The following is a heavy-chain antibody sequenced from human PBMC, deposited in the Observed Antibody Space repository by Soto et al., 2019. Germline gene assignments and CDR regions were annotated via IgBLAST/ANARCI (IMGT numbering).Heavy chain of an antibody. CDR2: ISSSGGRT. Sequence: GGTMRLSCFASGVPFSNSAMSWVRQVPGKGLEWAAGISSSGGRTNYADSVKGRFTISRDNSKDTLYLQMNSLRAEDTALYYCAKVQEFCGFNCYIVDSWGQGGL. D-gene: IGHD2-21*02. CDR3: AKVQEFCGFNCYIVDS. J-gene: IGHJ4*02. V-gene: IGHV3-23*01. CDR1: GVPFSNSA.